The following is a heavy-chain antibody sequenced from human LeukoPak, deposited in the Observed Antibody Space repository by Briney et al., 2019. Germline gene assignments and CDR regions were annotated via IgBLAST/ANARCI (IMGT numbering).Heavy chain of an antibody. CDR3: ASLYSSGWPDY. Sequence: SETLSLTCTVSGGSISSSSYYWGWIRQPPGKGLEWIGSIYYSGSTYYNPSLKSRVTISVDTSKNQFSLKLSSVTAADTAVYYCASLYSSGWPDYWGQGTLVTVSS. CDR1: GGSISSSSYY. V-gene: IGHV4-39*01. D-gene: IGHD6-19*01. J-gene: IGHJ4*02. CDR2: IYYSGST.